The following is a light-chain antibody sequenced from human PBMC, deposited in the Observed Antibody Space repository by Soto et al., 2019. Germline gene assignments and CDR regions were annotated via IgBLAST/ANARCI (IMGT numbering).Light chain of an antibody. CDR1: QSVSSH. J-gene: IGKJ3*01. CDR3: QHYGNSPPSVT. Sequence: EMVLSQSPATLSLSPVERGTLSCRASQSVSSHLFWYQQKPGQAPRLLIADASNWATGIPDRVSGSGSGTDFTCTISRLEPEEFAGYFCQHYGNSPPSVTFGPGTKVDIK. CDR2: DAS. V-gene: IGKV3-20*01.